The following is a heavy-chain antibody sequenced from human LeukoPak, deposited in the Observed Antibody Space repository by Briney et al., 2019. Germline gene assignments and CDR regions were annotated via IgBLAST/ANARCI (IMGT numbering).Heavy chain of an antibody. J-gene: IGHJ4*02. V-gene: IGHV1-18*01. CDR1: GYTFTNFG. D-gene: IGHD6-13*01. CDR2: ISGYSGNA. Sequence: ASVKVSCKASGYTFTNFGLTWVRQAPGQGLEWLGWISGYSGNANYAQKFQDRVVMTTDRSTGTAYMELRSVRSDDTAVYYCARCYSSSWQRLDNWGQGTLVTVSS. CDR3: ARCYSSSWQRLDN.